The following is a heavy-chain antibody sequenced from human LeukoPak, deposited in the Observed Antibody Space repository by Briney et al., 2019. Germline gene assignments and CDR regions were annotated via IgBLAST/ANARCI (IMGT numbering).Heavy chain of an antibody. CDR3: ARWRGYASDWSGPFDD. V-gene: IGHV1-2*02. CDR1: GYTFTGHY. D-gene: IGHD6-19*01. CDR2: INPNSGGT. Sequence: ASVKVSCKASGYTFTGHYMHWVRQAPGQGLEWMGWINPNSGGTKYAQKFQGRVTMTRDTSISTAYMELSSLRPDDTAVYYCARWRGYASDWSGPFDDWGQGTLVTVSS. J-gene: IGHJ4*02.